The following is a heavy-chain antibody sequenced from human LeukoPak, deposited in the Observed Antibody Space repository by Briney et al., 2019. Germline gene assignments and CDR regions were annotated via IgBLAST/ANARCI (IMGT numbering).Heavy chain of an antibody. CDR2: IIPIFGTA. V-gene: IGHV1-69*13. CDR3: ARVGTGATTNYYYYYMDV. Sequence: GASVKVSCKASGGTFSSYAISWVRQAPGQGLEWMGGIIPIFGTANYAQKFQGRVTITADESTSTAYMELSSLRSEDTAVYYCARVGTGATTNYYYYYMDVWGKGTTVTVSS. D-gene: IGHD1-26*01. CDR1: GGTFSSYA. J-gene: IGHJ6*03.